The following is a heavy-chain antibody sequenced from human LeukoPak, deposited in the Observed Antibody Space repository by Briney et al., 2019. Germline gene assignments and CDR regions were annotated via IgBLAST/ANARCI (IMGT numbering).Heavy chain of an antibody. Sequence: GGSLRLSCAASGFTFSSYWTSWVRQAPGKGLEWVANIKQDGSEKYYVDSVKGRFTISRDNAKNSLYLQMNSLRAEDTAVYYCARINYDSSGYLIDFDLWGRGTLVTVSS. CDR2: IKQDGSEK. J-gene: IGHJ2*01. V-gene: IGHV3-7*01. CDR3: ARINYDSSGYLIDFDL. CDR1: GFTFSSYW. D-gene: IGHD3-22*01.